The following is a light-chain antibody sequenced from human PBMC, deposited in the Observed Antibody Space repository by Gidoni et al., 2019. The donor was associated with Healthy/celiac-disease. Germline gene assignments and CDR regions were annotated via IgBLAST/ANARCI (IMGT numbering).Light chain of an antibody. Sequence: DIQMTHSPSTLSASVGDRVTITCRASQSISSWLAWYQQKPGKAPKLLNYDASSLESGVPSRFSGSGSGTEFTLTISSLQPDDFATYYCQQYNSYPLTFGGGTKVEIK. CDR3: QQYNSYPLT. CDR2: DAS. CDR1: QSISSW. J-gene: IGKJ4*01. V-gene: IGKV1-5*01.